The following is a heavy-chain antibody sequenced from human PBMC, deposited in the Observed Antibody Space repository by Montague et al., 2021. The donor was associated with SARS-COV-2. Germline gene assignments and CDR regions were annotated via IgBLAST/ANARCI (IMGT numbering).Heavy chain of an antibody. J-gene: IGHJ5*02. CDR1: GASITTYY. CDR3: AREATSWFGELWGVWFDP. Sequence: SETLSLTCTVSGASITTYYWSWIRQSAGKGLEWIGRIHTSGNTNYNPTLRSRVTMSVDTSKNQFSLKLNSVTAADTAVYYCAREATSWFGELWGVWFDPWGQGTLVTVSS. D-gene: IGHD3-10*01. CDR2: IHTSGNT. V-gene: IGHV4-4*07.